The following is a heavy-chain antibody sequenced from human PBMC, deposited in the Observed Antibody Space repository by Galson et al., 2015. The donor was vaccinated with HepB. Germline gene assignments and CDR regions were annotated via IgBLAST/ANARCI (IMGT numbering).Heavy chain of an antibody. D-gene: IGHD5-12*01. CDR2: ISAYNGNT. V-gene: IGHV1-18*04. Sequence: SVKVSCKASGGTFSSYGISWVRQAPGQGLEWMGWISAYNGNTNYAQKLQGRVTMTTDTSTSTAYMELRSLRSDDTAVCYCARGKGDSGYDYDYYYYGMDVWGQGTTVTVSS. J-gene: IGHJ6*02. CDR1: GGTFSSYG. CDR3: ARGKGDSGYDYDYYYYGMDV.